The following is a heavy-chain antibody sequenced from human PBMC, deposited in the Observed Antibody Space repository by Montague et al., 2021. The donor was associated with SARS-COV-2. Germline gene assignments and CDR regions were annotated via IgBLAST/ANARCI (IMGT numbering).Heavy chain of an antibody. V-gene: IGHV5-10-1*01. CDR1: GYSFTSYW. Sequence: QSGAEVKKPGESLRISCKGSGYSFTSYWISWVRQMPGKGLEWMGRIDPSDSYTNYSPSFQGHVTISADKSISTAYLQWSSLKASDTAMYYCERLDGDYERYYYYGMDVWGQGTMVTVSS. J-gene: IGHJ6*02. CDR3: ERLDGDYERYYYYGMDV. CDR2: IDPSDSYT. D-gene: IGHD4-17*01.